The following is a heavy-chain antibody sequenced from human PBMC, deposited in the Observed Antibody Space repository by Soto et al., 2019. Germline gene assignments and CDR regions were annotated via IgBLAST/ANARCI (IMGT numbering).Heavy chain of an antibody. CDR3: ARGTLV. D-gene: IGHD2-2*01. CDR1: GGSIGSGGYW. Sequence: QVQLQESGPGLMQPSQTLSLTCTVSGGSIGSGGYWWSWIRQHPGRGLAWIGFVSYTGNTQYNPSIKSRVNISVDTSTKQFSLKLSSVTAADTAVYYWARGTLVWGQGTLVTVAS. V-gene: IGHV4-31*03. J-gene: IGHJ4*02. CDR2: VSYTGNT.